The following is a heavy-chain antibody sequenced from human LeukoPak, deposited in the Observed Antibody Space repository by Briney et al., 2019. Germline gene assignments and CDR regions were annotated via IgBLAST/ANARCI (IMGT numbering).Heavy chain of an antibody. CDR1: GFTFSSYV. V-gene: IGHV3-23*01. J-gene: IGHJ3*02. D-gene: IGHD5-18*01. CDR3: AKDPPTVMANAFHI. Sequence: QPGGSLRLSCAASGFTFSSYVMSWVRQAPGKGLEWVSGINTSGGTTYYADSVKGRFTISSDNSKNTLYLQMNSLRADDTAAYYCAKDPPTVMANAFHIWGQGTMVTVSS. CDR2: INTSGGTT.